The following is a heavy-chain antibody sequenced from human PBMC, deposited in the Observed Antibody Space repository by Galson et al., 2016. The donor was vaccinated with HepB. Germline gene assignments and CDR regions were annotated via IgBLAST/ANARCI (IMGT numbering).Heavy chain of an antibody. J-gene: IGHJ5*02. CDR3: AKGNEDSNSSRRWYNWFDP. Sequence: SLRLSCAASGFTFSTYNMNWVRQAPGKGLERVSAISGTGGSTYYGDSVKGRFTISRDNSKNTLYLQMNSLRAEDTAVYYCAKGNEDSNSSRRWYNWFDPWGKGTLVTVSS. V-gene: IGHV3-23*01. CDR1: GFTFSTYN. D-gene: IGHD6-13*01. CDR2: ISGTGGST.